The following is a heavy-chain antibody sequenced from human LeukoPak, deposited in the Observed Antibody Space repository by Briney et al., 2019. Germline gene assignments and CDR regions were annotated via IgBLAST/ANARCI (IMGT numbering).Heavy chain of an antibody. V-gene: IGHV4-31*11. CDR1: GGSFSGYY. CDR2: IYYSGST. Sequence: PSETLSLTCAVYGGSFSGYYWSWIRQHPGKGLEWIGYIYYSGSTYYNPSLKSRVTISVDTSKNQFSLKQSSVTAADTAVYHCARETGDWSGYYFDYWGQGTLVTVSS. J-gene: IGHJ4*02. D-gene: IGHD3-3*01. CDR3: ARETGDWSGYYFDY.